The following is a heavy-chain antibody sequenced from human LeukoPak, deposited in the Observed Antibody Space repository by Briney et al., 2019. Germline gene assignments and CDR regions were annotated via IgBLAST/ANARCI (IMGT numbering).Heavy chain of an antibody. CDR2: INAGNGNT. J-gene: IGHJ4*02. D-gene: IGHD1-26*01. Sequence: ASVKVSCKASEYTFTSYAMHWVRQAPGQRLEWMGWINAGNGNTKYSQKFQGRVTITRDTSASTAYMEPSSLRSEDTAVYYCARIGLRGSYYDYFDYWGQGTLVTVSS. V-gene: IGHV1-3*01. CDR3: ARIGLRGSYYDYFDY. CDR1: EYTFTSYA.